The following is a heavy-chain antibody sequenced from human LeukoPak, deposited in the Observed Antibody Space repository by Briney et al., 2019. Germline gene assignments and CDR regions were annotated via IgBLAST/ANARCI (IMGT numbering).Heavy chain of an antibody. D-gene: IGHD3-22*01. CDR1: GFTVSSNY. V-gene: IGHV3-53*01. J-gene: IGHJ4*02. CDR2: IYSGGNT. CDR3: ARSLFNYYDSTGYIDY. Sequence: PGGPLRLSCAASGFTVSSNYMSWVRQAPGKGLEWVSVIYSGGNTYYADSVKGRFTISRDNSKNTLFLQMNSLRAEDTAVYYCARSLFNYYDSTGYIDYWGQGTLVTVSS.